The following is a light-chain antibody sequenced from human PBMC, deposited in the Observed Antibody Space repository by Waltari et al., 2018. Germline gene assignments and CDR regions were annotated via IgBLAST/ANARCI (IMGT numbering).Light chain of an antibody. CDR2: GAS. V-gene: IGKV3-20*01. CDR3: QHYVRLPAT. Sequence: EIVLTQSPGTLSLSPGERATLSCRASQSVGRTLAWYQQKPGQAPRLLIYGASSRATDIPDRFSGSGSGTDFSLNINRLEPEDFAVYFCQHYVRLPATFGQGTKVEIK. CDR1: QSVGRT. J-gene: IGKJ1*01.